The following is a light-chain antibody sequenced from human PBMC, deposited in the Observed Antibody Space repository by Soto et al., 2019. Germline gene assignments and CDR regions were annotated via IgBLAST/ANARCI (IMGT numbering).Light chain of an antibody. CDR2: DAS. Sequence: EFVLTQSPGTLSLSPGERATLSCRASQTVRNNYLAWYQQKPGQAPRLLIYDASSRATGIPDRFSGSGSGTDFTLTIYRLEPEDFAVYYCQQSGYSPITFGQGTRLEIK. CDR3: QQSGYSPIT. J-gene: IGKJ5*01. V-gene: IGKV3-20*01. CDR1: QTVRNNY.